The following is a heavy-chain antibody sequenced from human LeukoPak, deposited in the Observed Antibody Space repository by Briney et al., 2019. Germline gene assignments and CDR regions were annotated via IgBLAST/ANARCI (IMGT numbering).Heavy chain of an antibody. CDR2: ISYDGSNK. Sequence: PGGSLRLSCAASGFTFSSYGMHWVRQAPGKGLEWVAVISYDGSNKYYADSVKGRFTISRDNSKSTLYLQMNSLRAEDTAVYYCAKDPDVQLWPVGGMGVWGQGTTVTVSS. J-gene: IGHJ6*02. D-gene: IGHD5-18*01. CDR1: GFTFSSYG. V-gene: IGHV3-30*18. CDR3: AKDPDVQLWPVGGMGV.